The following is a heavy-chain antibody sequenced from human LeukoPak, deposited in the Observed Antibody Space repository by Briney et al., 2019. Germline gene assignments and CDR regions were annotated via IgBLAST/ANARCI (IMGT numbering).Heavy chain of an antibody. V-gene: IGHV4-39*01. D-gene: IGHD6-19*01. CDR1: GGSISSTSYY. Sequence: PSETLSLTCTVSGGSISSTSYYWGWIRQPPGKGLEWIVSIYYSGSTYYNTSLKSRLTISVDTSKNQFSLKLNSVTAADTAVYYCARHRQWLVYFDYWGQGTLVTVSS. CDR3: ARHRQWLVYFDY. CDR2: IYYSGST. J-gene: IGHJ4*02.